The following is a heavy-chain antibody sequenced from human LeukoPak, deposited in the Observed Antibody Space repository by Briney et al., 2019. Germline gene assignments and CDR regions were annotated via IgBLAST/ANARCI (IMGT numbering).Heavy chain of an antibody. Sequence: PSETLSLTCTVSGGSISGFYWSWIRRPPGKGLEWIGYIHYSGNTNYNPSLKSRVTISVDTSKNQFSLNLNSVAAADTAVYYCARGMAAAGDPDWFDPWGQGALVTVSS. D-gene: IGHD6-13*01. CDR1: GGSISGFY. CDR2: IHYSGNT. CDR3: ARGMAAAGDPDWFDP. J-gene: IGHJ5*02. V-gene: IGHV4-59*01.